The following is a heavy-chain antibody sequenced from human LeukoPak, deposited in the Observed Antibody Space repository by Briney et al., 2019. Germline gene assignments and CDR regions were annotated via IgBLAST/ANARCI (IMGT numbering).Heavy chain of an antibody. CDR2: IYYSGST. Sequence: NPSETLSLTCTVSGGSISSGGYYWSWIRQHPGKGLEWIGYIYYSGSTYYNPSLKSRVTISVDTSKNQFSLKLSSVTAADTAVYYCARGNQRDDSSGYYSGSRFDYWGQGTLVTVSS. CDR3: ARGNQRDDSSGYYSGSRFDY. V-gene: IGHV4-31*03. D-gene: IGHD3-22*01. J-gene: IGHJ4*02. CDR1: GGSISSGGYY.